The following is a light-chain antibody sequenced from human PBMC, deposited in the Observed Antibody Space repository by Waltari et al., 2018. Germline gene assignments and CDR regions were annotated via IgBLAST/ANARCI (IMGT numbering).Light chain of an antibody. CDR3: QSFDIRLSGGVV. Sequence: QSVLTQPPSMSGAPGQRVTISCTGSSSNIRAGPVVPWYQVFPGPAPKLLIYGNNNRPSGVPDRFSGSKSDTSASLAIGGLQAEDEADYYCQSFDIRLSGGVVFGGGTKVTVL. CDR2: GNN. CDR1: SSNIRAGPV. V-gene: IGLV1-40*01. J-gene: IGLJ3*02.